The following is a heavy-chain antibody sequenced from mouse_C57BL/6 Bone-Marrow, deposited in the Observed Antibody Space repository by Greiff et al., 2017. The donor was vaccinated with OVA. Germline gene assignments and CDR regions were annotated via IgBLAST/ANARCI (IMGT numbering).Heavy chain of an antibody. Sequence: QVQLQQPGAELVRPGTSVKLSCKASGYTFTSYWMHWVKLRPGQGLEWIGVIDPSDSYTNYNQKFKGKATLTVDTSSSTAYMQLSSLTSEDSAVYYCARVEYLAMDYGGQGTSVTVSS. D-gene: IGHD5-1*01. CDR3: ARVEYLAMDY. V-gene: IGHV1-59*01. J-gene: IGHJ4*01. CDR2: IDPSDSYT. CDR1: GYTFTSYW.